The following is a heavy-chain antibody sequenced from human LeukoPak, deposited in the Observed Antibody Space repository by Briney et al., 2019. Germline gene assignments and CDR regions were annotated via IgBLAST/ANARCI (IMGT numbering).Heavy chain of an antibody. V-gene: IGHV1-24*01. CDR3: ATVSRYCSSTSCQPGGGWFDP. Sequence: GASVTVSCKVSGYTLTELSMHWVRQAPGKGLEWMGGFDPEDGETIYAQKFQGRVTMTEDTSTDTAYMELSSLRSEDTAVYYCATVSRYCSSTSCQPGGGWFDPWGQGTLVTVSS. J-gene: IGHJ5*02. D-gene: IGHD2-2*01. CDR2: FDPEDGET. CDR1: GYTLTELS.